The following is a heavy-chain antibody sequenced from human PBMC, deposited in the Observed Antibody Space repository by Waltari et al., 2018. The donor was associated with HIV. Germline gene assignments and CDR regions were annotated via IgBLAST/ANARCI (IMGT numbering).Heavy chain of an antibody. CDR3: AKQGTDY. Sequence: EVQLLESGGGLVQPGGSLRLSCAASGFTFSSYAMSWVSQAPGKGLGWVSASSASGGSTYYADSVKGRFTISRDNSKNTLYLQMNSLRAEDTAVFYCAKQGTDYWGQGTLVTVSS. V-gene: IGHV3-23*01. CDR2: SSASGGST. CDR1: GFTFSSYA. J-gene: IGHJ4*02. D-gene: IGHD1-1*01.